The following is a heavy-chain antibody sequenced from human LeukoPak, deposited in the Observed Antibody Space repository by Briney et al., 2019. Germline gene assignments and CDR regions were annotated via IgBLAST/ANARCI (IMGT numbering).Heavy chain of an antibody. CDR3: ARGDFESGTYNDAFDI. CDR2: MWYGGGHK. Sequence: GGSLRLSCAASGFIFGSYDIHWVRQAPGKGLEWVAVMWYGGGHKYYADSVKGRFTISRDNAKNSLYLQMNSLRAEDTAVYYCARGDFESGTYNDAFDIWGQGTMVTVS. V-gene: IGHV3-33*01. CDR1: GFIFGSYD. J-gene: IGHJ3*02. D-gene: IGHD1-26*01.